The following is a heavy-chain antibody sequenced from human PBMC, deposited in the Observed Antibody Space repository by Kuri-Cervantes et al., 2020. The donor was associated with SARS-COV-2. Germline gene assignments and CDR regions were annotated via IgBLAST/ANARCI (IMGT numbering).Heavy chain of an antibody. CDR1: GYTFTSYG. Sequence: ASVKVSCKASGYTFTSYGISWVRQAPRQGLEWMGWISAYNGNTNYAQKLQGRVTMTTDTSTSTAYMELRSLRSDDTAVYYCARDVGGITIFGVVIVDIYYMDVWGKGTTVTVSS. D-gene: IGHD3-3*01. J-gene: IGHJ6*03. CDR2: ISAYNGNT. CDR3: ARDVGGITIFGVVIVDIYYMDV. V-gene: IGHV1-18*01.